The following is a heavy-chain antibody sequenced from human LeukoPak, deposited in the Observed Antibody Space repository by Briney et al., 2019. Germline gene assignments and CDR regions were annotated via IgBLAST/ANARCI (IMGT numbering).Heavy chain of an antibody. CDR1: GYSFTSYW. D-gene: IGHD2-2*01. CDR2: IYPGDSDT. CDR3: ARSPVVPYYYMDV. Sequence: GESLKISCKGSGYSFTSYWIGWVRQMPGKGLEWMGIIYPGDSDTRYSPSFQGQVTISADKSISTAYLQWSSLKASDTAMYHCARSPVVPYYYMDVWGKGTTVTVSS. J-gene: IGHJ6*03. V-gene: IGHV5-51*01.